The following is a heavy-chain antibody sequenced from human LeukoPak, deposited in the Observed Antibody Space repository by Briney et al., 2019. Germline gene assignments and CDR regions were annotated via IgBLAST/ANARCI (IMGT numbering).Heavy chain of an antibody. CDR2: IKQDGSEK. Sequence: GGSLRLSCAASGFTFSSYWMSWVRQAPGKGLEWVANIKQDGSEKYYVDSVKGRFPISRDNAKNSLYLQMNSLRAEDTAVYYCAREGSYCTNGVCYAGLDAFDIWGQGTMVTVSS. D-gene: IGHD2-8*01. CDR3: AREGSYCTNGVCYAGLDAFDI. J-gene: IGHJ3*02. V-gene: IGHV3-7*01. CDR1: GFTFSSYW.